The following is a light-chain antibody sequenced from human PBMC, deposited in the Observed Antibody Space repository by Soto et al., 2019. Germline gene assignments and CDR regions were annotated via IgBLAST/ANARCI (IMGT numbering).Light chain of an antibody. CDR2: LNSDGSH. V-gene: IGLV4-69*01. CDR1: SGHSYYA. J-gene: IGLJ3*02. CDR3: QTWGTGLPV. Sequence: QLVLTQSPSASASLGASVNLTCTLGSGHSYYAIAWHQQQPERGPRYLMKLNSDGSHNKGDGIPDRFSGSSSGAERYLTISSLQSEDEADYYCQTWGTGLPVFGGGTKLTVL.